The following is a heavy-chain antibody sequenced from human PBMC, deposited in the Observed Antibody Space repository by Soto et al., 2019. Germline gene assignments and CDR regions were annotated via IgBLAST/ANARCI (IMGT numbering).Heavy chain of an antibody. CDR2: IYYSGST. CDR1: GGSISSYY. V-gene: IGHV4-59*01. J-gene: IGHJ6*02. CDR3: ARDVGSGSYYSSYYYGMDV. D-gene: IGHD3-10*01. Sequence: SETLSLTCTVSGGSISSYYWSWIRQPPGKGLEWIGYIYYSGSTNYNPSLKSRVTISVDTSKNQFSLKLSSVTAADTAVYYCARDVGSGSYYSSYYYGMDVWGQGTTVTVSS.